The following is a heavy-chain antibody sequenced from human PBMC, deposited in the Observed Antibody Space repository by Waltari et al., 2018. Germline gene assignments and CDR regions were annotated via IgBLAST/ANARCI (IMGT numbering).Heavy chain of an antibody. J-gene: IGHJ4*02. CDR2: INNSGST. V-gene: IGHV4-34*01. CDR3: ARGARDYVWGSYRFFDY. CDR1: GGSFSGYY. Sequence: QVQLQQWGAGLLKPSETLSLTCAVYGGSFSGYYWSWIRKPPGKGLEWIGEINNSGSTNYNPSLKSRVTISVDTSKNQFSLKLSSVTAADTAVYYCARGARDYVWGSYRFFDYWGQGTLVTVSS. D-gene: IGHD3-16*02.